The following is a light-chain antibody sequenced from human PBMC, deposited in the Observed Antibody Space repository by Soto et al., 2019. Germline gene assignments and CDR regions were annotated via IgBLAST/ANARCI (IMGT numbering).Light chain of an antibody. V-gene: IGKV4-1*01. Sequence: DPGISQSPASLAVSLAYRATINFNSIHIVLNTSKNKNYLAWYQQKPGQPPRLLIYWASTRASGVPDRFSGSGSGTDFTLTIGSLEAEDVAVYYCQQYFNTPLTFGQGTKVDIK. CDR2: WAS. CDR1: HIVLNTSKNKNY. CDR3: QQYFNTPLT. J-gene: IGKJ1*01.